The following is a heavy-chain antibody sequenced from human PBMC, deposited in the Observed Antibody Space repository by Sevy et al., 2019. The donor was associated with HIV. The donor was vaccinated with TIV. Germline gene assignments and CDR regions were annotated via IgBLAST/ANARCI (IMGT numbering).Heavy chain of an antibody. V-gene: IGHV3-23*01. CDR1: GFTFTNYG. J-gene: IGHJ4*02. CDR3: AKEWTLLSDWYGEFDY. CDR2: ISNSGANT. Sequence: GGSLRLSCAASGFTFTNYGMHWVRQAPGKGLEWVSGISNSGANTYYADSVRGRFTVSRDNSKNTVNRQLNSLRAEDTAIYYGAKEWTLLSDWYGEFDYWGQGTLVTVSS. D-gene: IGHD6-19*01.